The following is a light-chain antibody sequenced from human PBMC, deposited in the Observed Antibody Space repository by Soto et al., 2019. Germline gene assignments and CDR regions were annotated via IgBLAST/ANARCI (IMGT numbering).Light chain of an antibody. V-gene: IGKV1-39*01. CDR2: AAS. Sequence: IQMTQSPSSLSASVGDRVTITCRASQSISSYLNWYQQKPGKAPKLLIYAASSLQSGVPSRFSGSGSGTEFTLTISSLQPEDIATYYCQQYDNLPITFGQGTRLEIK. CDR1: QSISSY. CDR3: QQYDNLPIT. J-gene: IGKJ5*01.